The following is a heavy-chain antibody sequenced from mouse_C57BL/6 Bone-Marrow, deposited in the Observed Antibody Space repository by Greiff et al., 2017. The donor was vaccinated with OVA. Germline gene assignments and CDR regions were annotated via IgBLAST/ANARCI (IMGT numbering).Heavy chain of an antibody. V-gene: IGHV5-12*01. J-gene: IGHJ3*01. D-gene: IGHD2-3*01. CDR1: GFTFSDYY. CDR3: ARQASYDGYHEGFAY. Sequence: EVMLVESGGGLVQPGGSLKLSCAASGFTFSDYYMYWVRQTPEKRLEWVAYISNGGGSTYYPDTVKGRFTISRDNAKNTLYLQMSRLKSEDTAMYYCARQASYDGYHEGFAYWGQGTLVTVSA. CDR2: ISNGGGST.